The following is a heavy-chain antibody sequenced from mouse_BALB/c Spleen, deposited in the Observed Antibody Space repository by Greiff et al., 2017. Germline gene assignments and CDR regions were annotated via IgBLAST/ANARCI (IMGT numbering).Heavy chain of an antibody. CDR2: IWAGGST. D-gene: IGHD4-1*01. Sequence: VKLMESGPGLVAPSQSLSITCTVSGFSLTSYGVHWVRQPPGKGLEWLGVIWAGGSTNYNSALMSRLSISKDNSKSQVFLKMNSLQTDDTAMYYCARKLTGPMDYWGQGTSVTVSS. CDR1: GFSLTSYG. J-gene: IGHJ4*01. V-gene: IGHV2-9*02. CDR3: ARKLTGPMDY.